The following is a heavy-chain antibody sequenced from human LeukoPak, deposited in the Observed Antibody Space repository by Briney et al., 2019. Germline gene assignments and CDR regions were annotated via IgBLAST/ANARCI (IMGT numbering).Heavy chain of an antibody. CDR1: GFTFSSYS. CDR3: ATCTIFGDSYTN. V-gene: IGHV3-21*01. D-gene: IGHD3-3*01. J-gene: IGHJ4*02. Sequence: GGSLRLSCAASGFTFSSYSMNWVRQAPGKGLEWVSSIGSRSAYTYYADSVKGRFTISRDNAKNSLYLQMNSLRAEDTAVYYCATCTIFGDSYTNWGQGTLVTVSS. CDR2: IGSRSAYT.